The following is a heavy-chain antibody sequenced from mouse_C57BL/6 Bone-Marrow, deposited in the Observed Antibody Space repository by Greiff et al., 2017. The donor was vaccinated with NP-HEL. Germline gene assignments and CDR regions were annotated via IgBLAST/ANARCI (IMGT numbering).Heavy chain of an antibody. CDR3: ARGGFDY. CDR2: IDPENGDT. Sequence: VQLKQSGAELVRPGASVKLSCTASGFTFTDDYMHWVKQRPEQGLEWIGWIDPENGDTDYASKFQGKATITVDTSSNTAYLQLSSLTSEDTAVYYCARGGFDYWGRGTGPTVSA. V-gene: IGHV14-4*01. CDR1: GFTFTDDY. J-gene: IGHJ2*03.